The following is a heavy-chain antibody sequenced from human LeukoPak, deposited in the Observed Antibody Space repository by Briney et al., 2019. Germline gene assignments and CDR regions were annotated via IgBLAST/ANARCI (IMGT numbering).Heavy chain of an antibody. V-gene: IGHV3-30*18. J-gene: IGHJ4*02. D-gene: IGHD6-13*01. Sequence: GGSLRLSCAASGFTFSTHGMHWVRQAPGKGLEWVAVISYDGSNKYYADSVKGRFTISRDNSKNTLYLQMNSLRAEDTAVYYCAKSGTRSSWSPRVKTYLDYWGQGTLVTVSS. CDR1: GFTFSTHG. CDR2: ISYDGSNK. CDR3: AKSGTRSSWSPRVKTYLDY.